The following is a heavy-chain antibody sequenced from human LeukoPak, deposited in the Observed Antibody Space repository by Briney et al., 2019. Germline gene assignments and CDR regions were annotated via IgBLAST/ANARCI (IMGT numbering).Heavy chain of an antibody. J-gene: IGHJ6*03. V-gene: IGHV4-61*02. CDR2: IYTSGST. CDR1: GVSISSGSYY. D-gene: IGHD2-2*01. Sequence: SETLSLTCTVSGVSISSGSYYWSWIRQPAGKGLEWIGRIYTSGSTNYNPSLKSRVTISVDTSKNQFSLKLSSVTAADTAVYYCARERIGYCSSTSCSDYYYYYMDVWGKGTTVTISS. CDR3: ARERIGYCSSTSCSDYYYYYMDV.